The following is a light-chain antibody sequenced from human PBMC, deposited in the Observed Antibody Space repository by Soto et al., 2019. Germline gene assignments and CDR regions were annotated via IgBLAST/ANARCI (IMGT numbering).Light chain of an antibody. J-gene: IGKJ1*01. Sequence: DIQMTQSPSTLSASVRDRVTITCRASQSISSWLAWYQQKPGKAPKLLIYDASSLESGVPSRFSGSGSGTEFTLTISSLQPYEFATYYCQQYNSDSWTFGQGT. CDR2: DAS. V-gene: IGKV1-5*01. CDR1: QSISSW. CDR3: QQYNSDSWT.